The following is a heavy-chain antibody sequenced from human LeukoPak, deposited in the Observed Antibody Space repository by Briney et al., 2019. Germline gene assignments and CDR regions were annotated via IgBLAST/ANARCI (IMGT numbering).Heavy chain of an antibody. Sequence: GGSLRLSCAASGFTFSLYAMSWVRQAPGKGLEWVSGIRAGGRGTYYADSVKGRFTISRDNSKNTVDLHLSSLSAEDTAVYYCAKDLGMSTTLYYFGHWGKGALVTVSS. J-gene: IGHJ4*02. V-gene: IGHV3-23*01. CDR2: IRAGGRGT. D-gene: IGHD5-24*01. CDR1: GFTFSLYA. CDR3: AKDLGMSTTLYYFGH.